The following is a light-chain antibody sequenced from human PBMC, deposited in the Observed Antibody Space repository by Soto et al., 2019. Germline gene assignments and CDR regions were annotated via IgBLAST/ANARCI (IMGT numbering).Light chain of an antibody. V-gene: IGKV3D-15*01. J-gene: IGKJ4*01. Sequence: EIVMTQSPATLSVSPGERATLSCRASQSVYSNLAWYQQKPGQAPRLLIYDVSIRATGIPARFSGSGSGTEFTLTISSLQSEDFAVYYCQQFNTWPLTFGGGNKVEI. CDR1: QSVYSN. CDR2: DVS. CDR3: QQFNTWPLT.